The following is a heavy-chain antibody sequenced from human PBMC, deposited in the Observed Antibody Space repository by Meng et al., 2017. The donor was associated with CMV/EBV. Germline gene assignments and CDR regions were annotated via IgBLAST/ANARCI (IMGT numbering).Heavy chain of an antibody. J-gene: IGHJ2*01. D-gene: IGHD4-11*01. CDR2: IKSKTDGGTT. CDR1: GFTFSNAW. CDR3: TTREGTTVTTDWYFDL. V-gene: IGHV3-15*01. Sequence: GESLKISCAASGFTFSNAWMSWVRQAPAKGLEWVGRIKSKTDGGTTDYAAPVKGRFTISRDDSKNTLYLQMNSLKTEDTAVYYCTTREGTTVTTDWYFDLWGRGTLVTVSS.